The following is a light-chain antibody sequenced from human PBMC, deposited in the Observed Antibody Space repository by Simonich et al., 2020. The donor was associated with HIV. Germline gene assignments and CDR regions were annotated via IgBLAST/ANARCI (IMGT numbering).Light chain of an antibody. V-gene: IGLV2-23*01. Sequence: QSALTQPASVSGSPGQSITISCTGTSSDVGSYNLVSWYQQHPGKAPKFMIYEGRKRPSGVSNRFSGSKSGSTASLTISGLQAEDEADYYCCSYAGSGTLIFGGGTKLTVL. J-gene: IGLJ2*01. CDR3: CSYAGSGTLI. CDR1: SSDVGSYNL. CDR2: EGR.